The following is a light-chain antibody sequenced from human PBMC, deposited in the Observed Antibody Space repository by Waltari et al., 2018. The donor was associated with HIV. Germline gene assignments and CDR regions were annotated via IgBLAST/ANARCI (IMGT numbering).Light chain of an antibody. V-gene: IGLV1-44*01. CDR3: AAWDDSLNGPNWV. CDR2: SNY. CDR1: SSNIGSNT. J-gene: IGLJ3*02. Sequence: QSVLTQPPSASGTPGQRVTISCSGSSSNIGSNTVNWYQQLPGTAPKLLIYSNYQRPSGVPDRFSGSKSGTSASLAISGLQSEDEADYYCAAWDDSLNGPNWVFGGGTKLTVL.